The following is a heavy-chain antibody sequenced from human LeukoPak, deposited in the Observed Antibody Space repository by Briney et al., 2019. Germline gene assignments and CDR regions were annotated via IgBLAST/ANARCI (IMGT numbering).Heavy chain of an antibody. CDR2: INHSGST. V-gene: IGHV4-34*01. CDR3: ARVPGRPADVFDH. CDR1: GGSLSGYS. Sequence: PSETLSLTCAVYGGSLSGYSWSWMRQPPGKGLEWIGEINHSGSTNYNPSLKSRVTISADTSKNQFSLKLSAVTAADTAFYYCARVPGRPADVFDHWGQGTLVTVSS. J-gene: IGHJ4*02. D-gene: IGHD2-2*01.